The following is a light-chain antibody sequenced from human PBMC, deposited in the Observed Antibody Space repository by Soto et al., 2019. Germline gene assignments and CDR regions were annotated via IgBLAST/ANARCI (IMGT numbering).Light chain of an antibody. CDR3: GTWDDSLVSYV. Sequence: SVLTQPPSVSAAPGQRVIISCSGSSTNIGDNYVSWYQHLPGTAPKLVVYDNDRRPSELPGRFSGSKSGTSATLGITGLQTGAEADYYCGTWDDSLVSYVFGAGTQLPV. CDR2: DND. J-gene: IGLJ7*01. V-gene: IGLV1-51*01. CDR1: STNIGDNY.